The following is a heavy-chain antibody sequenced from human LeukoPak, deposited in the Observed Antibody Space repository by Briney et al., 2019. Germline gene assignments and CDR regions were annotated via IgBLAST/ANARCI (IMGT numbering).Heavy chain of an antibody. CDR3: ARAPSYYYDSSGYYYVKTEYFQH. V-gene: IGHV1-69*05. J-gene: IGHJ1*01. CDR2: IIPIFGTA. D-gene: IGHD3-22*01. CDR1: GGTFSSYA. Sequence: SVKVSCKASGGTFSSYAISWVRQAPGQGLEWMGGIIPIFGTANYAQKFQGRVTITTDESTSTAYMELSSLRSEDTAVYYCARAPSYYYDSSGYYYVKTEYFQHWGQGTLVTVSS.